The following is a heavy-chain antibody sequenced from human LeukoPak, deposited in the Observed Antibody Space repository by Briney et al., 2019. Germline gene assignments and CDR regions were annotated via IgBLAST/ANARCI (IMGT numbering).Heavy chain of an antibody. J-gene: IGHJ6*03. V-gene: IGHV4-34*01. CDR1: GGSFSGYY. CDR2: INHSGST. CDR3: ARRVRSYSYGYDYYYYMDV. D-gene: IGHD5-18*01. Sequence: PPETLSLTCAVYGGSFSGYYWSWIRQPPGKGLEWIGEINHSGSTNYNPSLKSRVTISVDTSKNQFSLKLSSVTAADTAVYYCARRVRSYSYGYDYYYYMDVWGKGTTATVSS.